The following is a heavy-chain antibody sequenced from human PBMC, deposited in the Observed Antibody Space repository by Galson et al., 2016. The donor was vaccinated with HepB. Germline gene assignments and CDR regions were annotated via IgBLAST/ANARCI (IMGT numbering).Heavy chain of an antibody. CDR3: ARVAGGRSGWFDP. J-gene: IGHJ5*02. CDR1: GYSFKTYA. Sequence: SVKVSCKASGYSFKTYAVNWVRQAPGQGLEWMGWINTNTGDATYAKGFTGRFVFSLDTSVNMAYLQIYSLRPEATAIYSCARVAGGRSGWFDPWGQGTLVTVSS. D-gene: IGHD2-8*02. V-gene: IGHV7-4-1*01. CDR2: INTNTGDA.